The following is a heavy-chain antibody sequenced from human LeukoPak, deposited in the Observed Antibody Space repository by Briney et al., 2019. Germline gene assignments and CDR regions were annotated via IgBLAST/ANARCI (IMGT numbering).Heavy chain of an antibody. J-gene: IGHJ6*04. CDR2: IYPGDSDT. CDR1: GYSFTSYW. D-gene: IGHD6-19*01. CDR3: ARQKYSSGWYRDYYGMDV. V-gene: IGHV5-51*01. Sequence: GESLKISCKGSGYSFTSYWIGWVRQMPGKGLEWMWIIYPGDSDTRYSPSFQGQVTISADKSISTAYLQWSSLKASDTAMYYCARQKYSSGWYRDYYGMDVWGKGTTVTVSS.